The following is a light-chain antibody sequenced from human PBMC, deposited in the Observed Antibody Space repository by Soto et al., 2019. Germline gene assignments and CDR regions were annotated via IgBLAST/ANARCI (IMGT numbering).Light chain of an antibody. J-gene: IGLJ2*01. V-gene: IGLV7-46*01. Sequence: QAVVTQEPSLTVSPGGTVTLTCGSSTGAVTSGHYPYWFQQKPGQAPRTLIYDTTNKHSWTPGRFSGSLLGGLAALTLSGAQPEDEAEYYCLLSYSGPRVFGGGTQLTVL. CDR3: LLSYSGPRV. CDR2: DTT. CDR1: TGAVTSGHY.